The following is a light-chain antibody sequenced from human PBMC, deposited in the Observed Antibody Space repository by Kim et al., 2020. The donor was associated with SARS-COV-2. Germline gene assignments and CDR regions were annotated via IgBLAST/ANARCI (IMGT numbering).Light chain of an antibody. V-gene: IGLV3-19*01. Sequence: SSELTQDPVVSVALGQTVRITCQGDSLRSYYATWYQHKPRQAPTLVIYGRDNRPSGIPDRFSGSTSGDTASLIISGAQAEDEADFYCQSRNSGGTVVFGGGTKLTVL. CDR3: QSRNSGGTVV. J-gene: IGLJ2*01. CDR1: SLRSYY. CDR2: GRD.